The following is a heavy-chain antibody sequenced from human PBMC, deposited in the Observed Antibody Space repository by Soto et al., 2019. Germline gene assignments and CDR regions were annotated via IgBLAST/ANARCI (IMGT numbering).Heavy chain of an antibody. D-gene: IGHD6-13*01. CDR3: ARAKAPLYSSSWYWFDP. CDR2: IYYSGST. J-gene: IGHJ5*02. V-gene: IGHV4-59*08. Sequence: QVQLQESGPGLVKPSETLSLTCTVSGGSISSYYWSWIRQPPGKGLEWIGYIYYSGSTNYNPSLKSRATISVDTSKNQFSLKLSSVTAADTAVYYCARAKAPLYSSSWYWFDPWGQGTLVTVSS. CDR1: GGSISSYY.